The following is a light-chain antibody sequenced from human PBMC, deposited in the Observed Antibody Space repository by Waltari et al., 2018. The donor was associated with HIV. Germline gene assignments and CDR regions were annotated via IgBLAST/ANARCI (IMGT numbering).Light chain of an antibody. J-gene: IGLJ1*01. CDR2: RNN. Sequence: QSVLTQPPSASGTPGQRVTLPCSGSSSNIGSSFVYWYQQLPGTAPKLLIFRNNQRPSGVPDRFSGSKSGTSASLAISGLRSEDEADYYCAAWDDSLSGFYVFGPGTKVTVL. CDR1: SSNIGSSF. V-gene: IGLV1-47*01. CDR3: AAWDDSLSGFYV.